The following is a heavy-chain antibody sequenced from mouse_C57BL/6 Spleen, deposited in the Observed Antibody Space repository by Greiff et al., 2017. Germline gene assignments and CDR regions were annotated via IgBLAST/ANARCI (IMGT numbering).Heavy chain of an antibody. D-gene: IGHD2-1*01. CDR2: IYPGGGYT. CDR3: ARWDGNYFFDY. CDR1: GYTFTNYW. J-gene: IGHJ2*01. V-gene: IGHV1-63*01. Sequence: QVQLQQSGAELVRPGTSVKMSCKASGYTFTNYWIGWAKPRPGHGLEWIGDIYPGGGYTNYNEKFKGKATLTADKSSSTAYMQFSSLTSEDSAIYYCARWDGNYFFDYWGQGTTLTVSS.